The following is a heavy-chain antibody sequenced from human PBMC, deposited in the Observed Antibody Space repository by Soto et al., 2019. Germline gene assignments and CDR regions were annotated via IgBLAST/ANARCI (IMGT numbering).Heavy chain of an antibody. CDR3: AREVFLRLYDSGSDYPDCAFDL. D-gene: IGHD3-22*01. Sequence: SETLSLTCTVSGGSISTFYWSWIRQPPGKALEWIGYIYYNGVTSYITNYNPSLKSRVTLSIDTTRDQISLQLNSLTAADTAVYFCAREVFLRLYDSGSDYPDCAFDLWGQGTMVTVSS. V-gene: IGHV4-59*01. J-gene: IGHJ3*01. CDR2: IYYNGVTSYIT. CDR1: GGSISTFY.